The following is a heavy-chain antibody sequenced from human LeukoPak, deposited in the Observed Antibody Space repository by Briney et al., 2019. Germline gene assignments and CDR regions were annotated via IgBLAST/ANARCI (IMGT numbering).Heavy chain of an antibody. J-gene: IGHJ5*02. Sequence: PGGSLRLSCAASGFTFSSSAMSWVRQAPGKGLEWVSAISNNGGYTYYADSVQGRFTISRDNSKSTLCLQMDSLRAEDTAVYYCARDGPYSTSSTHPPWGQGTLVTVSS. CDR1: GFTFSSSA. CDR2: ISNNGGYT. CDR3: ARDGPYSTSSTHPP. V-gene: IGHV3-23*01. D-gene: IGHD6-6*01.